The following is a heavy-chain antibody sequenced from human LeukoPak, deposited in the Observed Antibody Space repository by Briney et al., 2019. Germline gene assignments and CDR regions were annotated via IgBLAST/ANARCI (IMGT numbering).Heavy chain of an antibody. J-gene: IGHJ4*02. CDR2: ISGNGGST. Sequence: GGSLRLSCAASGFTFSSYSMNWVRQAPGKGLECVSAISGNGGSTYYVDSVKGRFTISRDNSKNTLYLQMNSLRAGDTAMYYCAKGGAYYYDSSGEFDNWGQGTLVTVSS. CDR3: AKGGAYYYDSSGEFDN. D-gene: IGHD3-22*01. V-gene: IGHV3-23*01. CDR1: GFTFSSYS.